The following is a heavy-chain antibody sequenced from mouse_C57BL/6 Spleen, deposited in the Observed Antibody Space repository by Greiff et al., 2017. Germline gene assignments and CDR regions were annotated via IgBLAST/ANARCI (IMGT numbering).Heavy chain of an antibody. CDR2: INPDSSTT. CDR1: GIDFSRYW. CDR3: ARGNCDAMDY. V-gene: IGHV4-1*01. Sequence: EVKLVESGGGLVQPGASLKLSCAASGIDFSRYWMSWVRRGPGQGLEWIGEINPDSSTTNYDPSFKDKSIISRDNAKNTPYLQLSSLKSEDSAAYYCARGNCDAMDYWGQGTSVTVSS. D-gene: IGHD4-1*01. J-gene: IGHJ4*01.